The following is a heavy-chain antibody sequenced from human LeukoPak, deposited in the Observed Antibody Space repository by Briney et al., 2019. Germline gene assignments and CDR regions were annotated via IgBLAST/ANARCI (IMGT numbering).Heavy chain of an antibody. D-gene: IGHD5-12*01. CDR3: ARGGRDAFDI. V-gene: IGHV3-11*06. J-gene: IGHJ3*02. Sequence: GGSLRLSCAASGFTFSDYYMSWIRQAPGKGLEWVSYISSSSSYTNYADSVKGRFTISRDNAKNSLYLQTNSLRAEDTAVYFCARGGRDAFDIWGQGTMVTVSS. CDR2: ISSSSSYT. CDR1: GFTFSDYY.